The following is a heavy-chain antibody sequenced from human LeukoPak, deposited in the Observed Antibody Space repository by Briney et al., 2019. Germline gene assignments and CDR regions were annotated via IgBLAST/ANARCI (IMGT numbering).Heavy chain of an antibody. CDR3: AKHDSSGYYFDY. V-gene: IGHV3-43*02. CDR1: GFTFDDYA. J-gene: IGHJ4*02. D-gene: IGHD3-22*01. Sequence: GGSLRLSCAAYGFTFDDYAMRWVRQAPGKGLEWVSLISGDGGSTYYADSVKGRFTISRDNSKNSLYLQMNSPRTEDTALYYCAKHDSSGYYFDYWGQGTLVTVSS. CDR2: ISGDGGST.